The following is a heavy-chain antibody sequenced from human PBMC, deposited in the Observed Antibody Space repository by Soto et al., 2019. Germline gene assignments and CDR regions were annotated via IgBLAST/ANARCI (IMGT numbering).Heavy chain of an antibody. CDR3: AKEVWSGPMDV. V-gene: IGHV3-30*18. Sequence: QVQLVESGGGVVQPGRTLRLSCAASGFTFSRYGMHWVRQAPGKGLEWVAVISYDGSNKNYADSVKGRFTISRDNSKNTQYLQMNSPRAEDTAVYYCAKEVWSGPMDVWGQGTTVTVSS. CDR2: ISYDGSNK. CDR1: GFTFSRYG. J-gene: IGHJ6*02. D-gene: IGHD3-3*01.